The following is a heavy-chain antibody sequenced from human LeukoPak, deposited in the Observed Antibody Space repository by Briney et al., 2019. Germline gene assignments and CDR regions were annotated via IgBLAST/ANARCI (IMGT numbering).Heavy chain of an antibody. CDR1: GFTFSNYW. V-gene: IGHV3-7*01. CDR2: INQDGSEV. Sequence: GGSLRLSCAASGFTFSNYWMSWVRQAPGKGLEWVANINQDGSEVYSVDSVKGRFTISRDNAKNSLYLQINSLRAEDTAVYYCARHQGSMIVVRTTNCYFDLWGRGTLVTVSS. J-gene: IGHJ2*01. D-gene: IGHD3-22*01. CDR3: ARHQGSMIVVRTTNCYFDL.